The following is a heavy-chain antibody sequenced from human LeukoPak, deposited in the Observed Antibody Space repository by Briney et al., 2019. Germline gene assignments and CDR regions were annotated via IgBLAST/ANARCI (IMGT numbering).Heavy chain of an antibody. CDR1: GFTFSSYG. Sequence: GGSLRLSCAASGFTFSSYGMHWVRQAPGKGLEWVAVIWYDGSNKYYADSVKGRFTISRDNSKNTLYLQMNSLRAEDTAVYYCARAQGTNYYDSSGYYSDVYYYYGMDVWGQGTTVTVSS. J-gene: IGHJ6*02. CDR2: IWYDGSNK. CDR3: ARAQGTNYYDSSGYYSDVYYYYGMDV. D-gene: IGHD3-22*01. V-gene: IGHV3-33*08.